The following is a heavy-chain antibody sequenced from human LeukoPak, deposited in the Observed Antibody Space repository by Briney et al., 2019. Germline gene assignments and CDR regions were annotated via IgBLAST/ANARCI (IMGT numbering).Heavy chain of an antibody. CDR3: AKDKDTPATAQPQRGYFES. J-gene: IGHJ4*02. Sequence: GGSLRLSCAASGFIFSGYGMHWVRQAPGKGLEWVAFIQFDGSDIFYADSVKGRFTISRDNSKNTVDLQMNSLRVEDTAVYFCAKDKDTPATAQPQRGYFESWGQGTLVTVSA. CDR2: IQFDGSDI. D-gene: IGHD2-21*02. CDR1: GFIFSGYG. V-gene: IGHV3-30*02.